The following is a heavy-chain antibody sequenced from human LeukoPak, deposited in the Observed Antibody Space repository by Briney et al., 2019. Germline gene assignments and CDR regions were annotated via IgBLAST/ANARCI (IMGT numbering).Heavy chain of an antibody. Sequence: PGGSLRLSCAASGFTFSSYAMHWVRQAPGKGLEWVAVISYDGSNKYYADSVKGRFTISRDNSKNTLYLQMNSLRAEDTAVYYCARDLTPSRYSSSWNRFDYWGQGTLVTVSS. J-gene: IGHJ4*02. CDR1: GFTFSSYA. CDR2: ISYDGSNK. D-gene: IGHD6-13*01. CDR3: ARDLTPSRYSSSWNRFDY. V-gene: IGHV3-30-3*01.